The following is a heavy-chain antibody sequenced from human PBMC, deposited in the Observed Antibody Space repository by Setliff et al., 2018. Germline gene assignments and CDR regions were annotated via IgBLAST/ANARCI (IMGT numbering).Heavy chain of an antibody. J-gene: IGHJ5*02. Sequence: PSETLSLTCTVSRGSISSYYWSWIRQPAGKGLEWIGRIYTSGSTNYNPSLKSRVTMSVDTSKNQFSLKLSSVTAADTAVYYCARSYYNFWSGYYRVNWFDPWGQGTLVTVS. CDR3: ARSYYNFWSGYYRVNWFDP. D-gene: IGHD3-3*01. CDR1: RGSISSYY. V-gene: IGHV4-4*07. CDR2: IYTSGST.